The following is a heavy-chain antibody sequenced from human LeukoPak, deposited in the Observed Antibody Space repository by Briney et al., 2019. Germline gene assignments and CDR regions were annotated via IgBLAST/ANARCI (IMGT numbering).Heavy chain of an antibody. CDR2: IGTIGRST. CDR1: GFTFDSYV. V-gene: IGHV3-23*01. D-gene: IGHD3-16*01. CDR3: AKESGNAFNDPFDM. J-gene: IGHJ3*02. Sequence: GGSLRLSCAASGFTFDSYVMNWVRQAPGKGLEWVAGIGTIGRSTNYADSAKVRVTITIDSSKNTLYLQMNSLRAEDTALYYCAKESGNAFNDPFDMWGQGTMVIVSS.